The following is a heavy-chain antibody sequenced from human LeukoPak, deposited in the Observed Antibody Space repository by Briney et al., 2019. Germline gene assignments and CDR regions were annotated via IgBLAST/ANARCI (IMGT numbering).Heavy chain of an antibody. Sequence: PSETLSLTCTVSGGSVSSGSYYWSWIRQPPGKGLEWIGYIYYTGSTNYNPSLKSRVTISLDTSKNQFSLKLSAETSADPAVYYCARAVSPSYRFAPGGQETLVTVS. CDR2: IYYTGST. CDR1: GGSVSSGSYY. V-gene: IGHV4-61*01. J-gene: IGHJ5*02. CDR3: ARAVSPSYRFAP.